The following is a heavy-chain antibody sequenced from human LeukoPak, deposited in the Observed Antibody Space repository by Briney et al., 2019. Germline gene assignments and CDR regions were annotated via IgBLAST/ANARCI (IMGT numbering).Heavy chain of an antibody. Sequence: GGSLRLSCAASGFTFSSYSMNWVRQAPGKGLEWVSYISSSSSTIYYADSVKGRFTISRDNAKNSLYLQMNSLRAEDTAVYYCATLTVASTFDYWGQGTLVTVSS. V-gene: IGHV3-48*01. CDR2: ISSSSSTI. J-gene: IGHJ4*02. CDR1: GFTFSSYS. D-gene: IGHD6-19*01. CDR3: ATLTVASTFDY.